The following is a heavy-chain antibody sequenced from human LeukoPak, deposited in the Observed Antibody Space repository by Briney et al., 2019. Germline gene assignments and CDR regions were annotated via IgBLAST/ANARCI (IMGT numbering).Heavy chain of an antibody. CDR3: ARGARVGSRIISSSDWYYYMDV. CDR2: MNPNSGNT. Sequence: ASVKVSCKASGYTFTSYDINWVRQATGHGLEWMGWMNPNSGNTGYAQKFQGRVTITRNTSISTAYMELSSLRSEDTAVYYCARGARVGSRIISSSDWYYYMDVWGKGTTVTVSS. D-gene: IGHD6-13*01. J-gene: IGHJ6*03. CDR1: GYTFTSYD. V-gene: IGHV1-8*03.